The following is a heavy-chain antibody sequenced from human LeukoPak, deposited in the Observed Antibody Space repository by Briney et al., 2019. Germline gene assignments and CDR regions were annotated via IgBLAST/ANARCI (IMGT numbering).Heavy chain of an antibody. CDR2: IDWDDDK. D-gene: IGHD5-18*01. Sequence: TLSLTCTVSGGSISSYYWSWIRQPPGKALEWLARIDWDDDKYYSTSLKTRLTISKDTSKNQVVLTMTNMDPVDTATYYCARTNRGYSYGSFDYWGQGTLVTVSS. J-gene: IGHJ4*02. CDR3: ARTNRGYSYGSFDY. V-gene: IGHV2-70*11. CDR1: GGSISSYYW.